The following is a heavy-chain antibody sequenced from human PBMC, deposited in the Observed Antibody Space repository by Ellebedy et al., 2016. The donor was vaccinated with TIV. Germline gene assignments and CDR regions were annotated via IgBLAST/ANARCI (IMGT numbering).Heavy chain of an antibody. J-gene: IGHJ3*02. CDR2: IRTDGNEK. D-gene: IGHD4-17*01. CDR1: GFSFRSYW. V-gene: IGHV3-7*01. Sequence: GESLKISCAASGFSFRSYWMSWVRQAPGKGLEWVANIRTDGNEKNYVDSVKGRFTISRDNAKNSLYLQLNSLRGEDTAVYYCATDGSYGDYRSPTHAFVMWGQGTLVTVSS. CDR3: ATDGSYGDYRSPTHAFVM.